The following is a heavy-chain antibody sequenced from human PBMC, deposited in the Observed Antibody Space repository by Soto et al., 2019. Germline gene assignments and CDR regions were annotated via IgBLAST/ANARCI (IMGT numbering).Heavy chain of an antibody. CDR2: INAGNGNT. J-gene: IGHJ4*02. CDR1: GDTITSYA. D-gene: IGHD2-15*01. Sequence: ASVKVSCKASGDTITSYAMHCVRQAPGQRLEWMGWINAGNGNTKYSQKFQGRVTITRDTSASTAYMELSSLRSEDTAVYYCARVGPTPNIVVVVAATYAALDYWGQGTLVTVSS. CDR3: ARVGPTPNIVVVVAATYAALDY. V-gene: IGHV1-3*01.